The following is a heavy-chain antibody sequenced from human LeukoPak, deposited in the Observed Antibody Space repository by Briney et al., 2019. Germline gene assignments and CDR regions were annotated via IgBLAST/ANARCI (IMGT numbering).Heavy chain of an antibody. J-gene: IGHJ4*02. Sequence: ASVKVSCKASGYTFTSYAMNWVRQAPGQGLEWMGWINTNTGNPTYAQGFTGRFVFSLDTSVSTAYLQISSLKAEDTAVYYCARDSRVLRYLNGDPFFDYWGQGTLVTVSS. CDR1: GYTFTSYA. D-gene: IGHD3-9*01. CDR2: INTNTGNP. V-gene: IGHV7-4-1*02. CDR3: ARDSRVLRYLNGDPFFDY.